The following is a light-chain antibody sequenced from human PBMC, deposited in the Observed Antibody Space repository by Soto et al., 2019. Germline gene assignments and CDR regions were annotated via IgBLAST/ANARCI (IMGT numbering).Light chain of an antibody. J-gene: IGKJ5*01. CDR2: GAS. CDR3: QQYGSSSIT. Sequence: EIVLTQSPRTLSLSPGARATLSCRASQSISNNWLAWYQQKPGQAPRLLIYGASGRATGVPDRFSGSGSGTDFTLTIARLEPEDFAVYYCQQYGSSSITFGQGTRLEIK. V-gene: IGKV3-20*01. CDR1: QSISNNW.